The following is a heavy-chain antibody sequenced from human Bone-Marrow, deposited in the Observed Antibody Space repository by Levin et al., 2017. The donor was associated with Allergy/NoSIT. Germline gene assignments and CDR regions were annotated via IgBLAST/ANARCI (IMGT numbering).Heavy chain of an antibody. D-gene: IGHD3-10*01. Sequence: SETLSLTCTVSGASIRSGAYYWSWVRQPPGQGREWIGYNYYNGSTYFNPSLKSRVSTSVNTSKNHFSLKLSPVTAADTADYYCARVLAGFDGSAMAYDYWGRGSLVTVSS. J-gene: IGHJ4*02. CDR1: GASIRSGAYY. CDR3: ARVLAGFDGSAMAYDY. CDR2: NYYNGST. V-gene: IGHV4-31*03.